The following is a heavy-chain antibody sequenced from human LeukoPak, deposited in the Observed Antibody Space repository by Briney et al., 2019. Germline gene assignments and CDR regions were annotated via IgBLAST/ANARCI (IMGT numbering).Heavy chain of an antibody. CDR3: ARAGGSGWNYYYYNMDV. CDR1: GYTFTSYA. Sequence: GASVKVSCKASGYTFTSYAMHWVRQAPGQRLGWMGWINAGNGNTKYSQKFQGRVTITRDTSASTAYMELSSLRSEDTAVYYCARAGGSGWNYYYYNMDVWGQGTTVTVSS. D-gene: IGHD6-19*01. J-gene: IGHJ6*02. V-gene: IGHV1-3*01. CDR2: INAGNGNT.